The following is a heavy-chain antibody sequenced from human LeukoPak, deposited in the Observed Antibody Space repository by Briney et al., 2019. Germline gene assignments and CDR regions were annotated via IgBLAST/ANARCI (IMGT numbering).Heavy chain of an antibody. CDR1: GGSISSNY. J-gene: IGHJ4*02. CDR3: ASGSAVAAAGDY. Sequence: SETLSLTCTVAGGSISSNYWNWIRQPPAKGQGLIGYIYYSGSTNYNPSLKRRVTISVDTSKNQFSLRLRSVTAADTAVYYCASGSAVAAAGDYWGQGTLVTVSS. D-gene: IGHD6-13*01. V-gene: IGHV4-59*01. CDR2: IYYSGST.